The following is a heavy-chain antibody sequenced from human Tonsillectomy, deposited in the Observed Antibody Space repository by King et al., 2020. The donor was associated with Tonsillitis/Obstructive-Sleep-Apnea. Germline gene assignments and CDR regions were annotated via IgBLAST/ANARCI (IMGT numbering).Heavy chain of an antibody. J-gene: IGHJ4*02. Sequence: VQLVESGGGVVQPGRSLRLSCAASGFTFSSYGMHWVRQAPGKGLEGVAVISYDGSNKNYVDSVKGRFTISRDNSKNTLYLQMNSLRAEDTAVYYCAKGPPPKYDDSSGPKRNTPEYYFDYWGQGTLVTVSS. D-gene: IGHD3-22*01. CDR3: AKGPPPKYDDSSGPKRNTPEYYFDY. V-gene: IGHV3-30*18. CDR1: GFTFSSYG. CDR2: ISYDGSNK.